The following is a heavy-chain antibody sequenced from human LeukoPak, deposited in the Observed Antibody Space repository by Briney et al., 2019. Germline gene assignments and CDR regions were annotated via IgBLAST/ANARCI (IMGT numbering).Heavy chain of an antibody. D-gene: IGHD3-16*01. Sequence: PSETLSLTCTVSGGSISSYYWSWIRHPPGKGLEWIGYIYYSGSTNYNPSLKSRVIISVDTSKNQFSLKLSSVTAADTAVYYCARTGMGEYYFDYWGQGTLVTVSS. V-gene: IGHV4-59*01. J-gene: IGHJ4*02. CDR1: GGSISSYY. CDR3: ARTGMGEYYFDY. CDR2: IYYSGST.